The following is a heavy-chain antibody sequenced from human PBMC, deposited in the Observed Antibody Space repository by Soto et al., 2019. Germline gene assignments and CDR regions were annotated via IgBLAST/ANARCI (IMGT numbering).Heavy chain of an antibody. Sequence: ASVKVSCKASGYTFTSYGISWVRQAPGQGLEWMGWISAYNGNTNYAQKLQGRVTMTTDTSTSTAYMELRSLRSDDTAVYYCARYNNYDFYYYMDVWGKGTTVTVSS. J-gene: IGHJ6*03. V-gene: IGHV1-18*01. D-gene: IGHD3-3*01. CDR3: ARYNNYDFYYYMDV. CDR2: ISAYNGNT. CDR1: GYTFTSYG.